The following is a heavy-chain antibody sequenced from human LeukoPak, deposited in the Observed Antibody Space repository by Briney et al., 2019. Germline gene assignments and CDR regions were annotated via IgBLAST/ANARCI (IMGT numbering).Heavy chain of an antibody. Sequence: PSETLSLTCTISGGSIRSSYYYWGWIRQPPGKGLEWIGEINHSGSTNYNPSLKSRVTISVDTSKNQFSLKLSSVTAADTAVYYCARGVGGTGTKVYYYGMDVWGQGTTVTVSS. J-gene: IGHJ6*02. CDR2: INHSGST. CDR1: GGSIRSSYYY. D-gene: IGHD1-7*01. V-gene: IGHV4-39*07. CDR3: ARGVGGTGTKVYYYGMDV.